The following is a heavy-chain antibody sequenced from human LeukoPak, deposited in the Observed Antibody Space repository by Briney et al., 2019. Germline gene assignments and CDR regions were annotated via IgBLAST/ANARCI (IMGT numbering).Heavy chain of an antibody. CDR3: ATGYNYGPVEY. CDR1: GFTVSSNY. D-gene: IGHD5-18*01. V-gene: IGHV3-53*01. CDR2: IYSGGST. J-gene: IGHJ4*02. Sequence: PGGSLRLSCAASGFTVSSNYMSWVRQAPGKGLEWVSVIYSGGSTYYADSMKGRFTISRDNSKNTLYLQTNSLRAEDTAVYYCATGYNYGPVEYWGQGTLVTVSS.